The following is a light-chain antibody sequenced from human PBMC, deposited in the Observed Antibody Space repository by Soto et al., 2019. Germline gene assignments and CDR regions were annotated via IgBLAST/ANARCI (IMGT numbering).Light chain of an antibody. CDR2: KAS. V-gene: IGKV1-5*03. J-gene: IGKJ4*01. CDR3: QQYNSYSLT. CDR1: QSISSW. Sequence: DIQMTQSPSTLSASVGDRVTITCRASQSISSWLAWYQQKPGKAPKLLIYKASSLESGVPSRFSGSGSGTEFTLTISSPQPDDFATYSCQQYNSYSLTFGGGTKVEIK.